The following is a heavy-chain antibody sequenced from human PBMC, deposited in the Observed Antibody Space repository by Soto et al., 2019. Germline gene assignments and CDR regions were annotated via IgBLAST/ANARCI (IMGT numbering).Heavy chain of an antibody. D-gene: IGHD3-3*01. CDR1: GGSVSSYY. J-gene: IGHJ6*04. CDR2: IDYSGST. Sequence: SETLSLTCSVSGGSVSSYYWSWIRQPPGKGLEWIGHIDYSGSTNFNPSLKSRVTISADTSKNQFSLKLTSVTAADTAAYYCARDRYDFWSGYSEMDVWGKGTTVTVSS. V-gene: IGHV4-59*02. CDR3: ARDRYDFWSGYSEMDV.